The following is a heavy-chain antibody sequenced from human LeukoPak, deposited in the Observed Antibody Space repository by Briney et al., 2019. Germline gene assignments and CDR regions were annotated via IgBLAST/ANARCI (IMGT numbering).Heavy chain of an antibody. CDR2: ISGSGGST. CDR1: GFTFSSYA. V-gene: IGHV3-23*01. Sequence: GASLRLSCAASGFTFSSYAMSWVRQAPGKGLEWVSAISGSGGSTYYADSVKGRFTISRDNSKNTLYLQMNSLRAEDTAVYYCAKQGVLIRSYRDGVDYWGQGTLDTVSS. CDR3: AKQGVLIRSYRDGVDY. D-gene: IGHD1-26*01. J-gene: IGHJ4*02.